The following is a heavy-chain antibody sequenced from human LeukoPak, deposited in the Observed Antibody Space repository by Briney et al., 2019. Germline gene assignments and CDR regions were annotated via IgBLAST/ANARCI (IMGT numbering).Heavy chain of an antibody. V-gene: IGHV3-21*01. D-gene: IGHD3-22*01. Sequence: GGSLRLSCAASGFTFSSYWMSWVRQAPGKGLEWVSSISSSSSYIYYADSVKGRFTISRDNAKNSLYLQMNSLRAEDTAVYYCARDLGYDSSGYCLDYWGQGTLVTVSS. CDR1: GFTFSSYW. CDR2: ISSSSSYI. J-gene: IGHJ4*02. CDR3: ARDLGYDSSGYCLDY.